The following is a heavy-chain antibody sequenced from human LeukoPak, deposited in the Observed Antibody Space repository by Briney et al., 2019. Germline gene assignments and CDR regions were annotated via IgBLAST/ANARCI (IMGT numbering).Heavy chain of an antibody. CDR1: GFTFSTYW. CDR2: IKQDGSEK. D-gene: IGHD4/OR15-4a*01. J-gene: IGHJ4*02. V-gene: IGHV3-7*05. CDR3: ARALVGDGASAY. Sequence: GGSLRLSCAASGFTFSTYWMGWVRQAPGRGLELVANIKQDGSEKYYVDSVKGRFTISRDNAKNSLYLEMNSLRAEDTAVYYCARALVGDGASAYWGRGTLVTVS.